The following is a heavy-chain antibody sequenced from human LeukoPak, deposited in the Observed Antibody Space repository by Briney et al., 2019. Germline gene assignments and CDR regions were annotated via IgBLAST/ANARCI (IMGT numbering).Heavy chain of an antibody. CDR1: GGSMSSSSYY. CDR2: IYYSGST. CDR3: ARVMGFRFDP. D-gene: IGHD3-10*01. Sequence: SETLSLTCTVSGGSMSSSSYYWGWLRQPPGTELEWIGSIYYSGSTYYNPSLRSRVTISVDTSKNQFSLKLSSVTAADTAVYYCARVMGFRFDPWGQGTLVTGSS. V-gene: IGHV4-39*07. J-gene: IGHJ5*02.